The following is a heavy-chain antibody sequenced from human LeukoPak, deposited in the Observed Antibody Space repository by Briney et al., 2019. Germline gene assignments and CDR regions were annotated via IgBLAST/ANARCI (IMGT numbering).Heavy chain of an antibody. V-gene: IGHV3-74*01. CDR3: AVKGGYNDWDAPFDY. CDR2: VNGDGSST. D-gene: IGHD5-12*01. Sequence: GGSLRLSCAASGFTFSSYWMHRVRQAPGKGLVWVARVNGDGSSTTYADSVKGRFTVSRDNAKKALYLQMNGLGAEDTAVYYCAVKGGYNDWDAPFDYWGQGTLVTVSS. J-gene: IGHJ4*02. CDR1: GFTFSSYW.